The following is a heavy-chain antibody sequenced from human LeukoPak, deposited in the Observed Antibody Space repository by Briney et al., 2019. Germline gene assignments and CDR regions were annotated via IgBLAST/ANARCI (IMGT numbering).Heavy chain of an antibody. J-gene: IGHJ4*02. CDR3: ARAETSRLDPFDL. V-gene: IGHV5-51*01. Sequence: GESLKISCKASGYNFTSSWIGWVRQMPGKGLECMGIIYPDGSDTRYSPSFQGQVTISADRSISTAYLQWSSLTASDTAMYYCARAETSRLDPFDLWGRGTLVTVSS. CDR1: GYNFTSSW. CDR2: IYPDGSDT.